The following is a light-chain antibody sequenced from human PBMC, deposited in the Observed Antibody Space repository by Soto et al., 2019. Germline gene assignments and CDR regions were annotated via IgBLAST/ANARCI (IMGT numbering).Light chain of an antibody. CDR2: DVT. V-gene: IGLV2-14*01. CDR1: SSDVGGYIY. CDR3: SSYTTSSSYG. Sequence: QSALTQPASVSGSPGQSITLSCTGTSSDVGGYIYVSWYQQHPGKAPKLMIYDVTSRPSGVSYRFSGSKSGNTASLTISGLQAEDEADYYCSSYTTSSSYGFGTGTKLTVL. J-gene: IGLJ1*01.